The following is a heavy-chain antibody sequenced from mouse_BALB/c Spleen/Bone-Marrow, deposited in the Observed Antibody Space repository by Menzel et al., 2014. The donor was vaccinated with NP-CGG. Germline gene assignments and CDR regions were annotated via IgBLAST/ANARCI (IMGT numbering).Heavy chain of an antibody. CDR1: GFNIKDTY. Sequence: VTLKESGAELVKPGASVKLSCTASGFNIKDTYMHWVKQRPEQGLEWIGRIDPANGNTKYDPKFQGKATITADTSSNTAYLQLSSLTSEDTAVYYCARWEYYAMDYWSQGTSVTVSS. V-gene: IGHV14-3*02. J-gene: IGHJ4*01. CDR2: IDPANGNT. D-gene: IGHD4-1*01. CDR3: ARWEYYAMDY.